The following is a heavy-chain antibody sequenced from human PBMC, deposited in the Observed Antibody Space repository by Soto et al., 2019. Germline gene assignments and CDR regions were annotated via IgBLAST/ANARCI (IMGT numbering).Heavy chain of an antibody. CDR3: ARQIYDSDTGPNFQYYFDS. J-gene: IGHJ4*02. V-gene: IGHV5-10-1*01. CDR2: IDPSDSQT. D-gene: IGHD3-22*01. CDR1: GYGFAGYW. Sequence: PGESLKISCKGSGYGFAGYWITWVRQKPGKGLEWMGRIDPSDSQTYYSPSFRGHVTISATKSITTVFLQWSSLRASDTAMYYCARQIYDSDTGPNFQYYFDSWGKGTPVTVSS.